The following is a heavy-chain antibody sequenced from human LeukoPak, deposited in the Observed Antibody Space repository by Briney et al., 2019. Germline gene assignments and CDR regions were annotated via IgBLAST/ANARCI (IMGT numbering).Heavy chain of an antibody. Sequence: PGGSLRLSCAASGFTFSSYGLHWVRQAPGKGLEWVAFIRYDGSNKYYADSVKGRFTISRDNSKNTLYLQMNSLRAEDTAVYYCAKWHDSSDYYYQDFDYWGQGTLVTVSS. CDR1: GFTFSSYG. V-gene: IGHV3-30*02. J-gene: IGHJ4*02. D-gene: IGHD3-22*01. CDR2: IRYDGSNK. CDR3: AKWHDSSDYYYQDFDY.